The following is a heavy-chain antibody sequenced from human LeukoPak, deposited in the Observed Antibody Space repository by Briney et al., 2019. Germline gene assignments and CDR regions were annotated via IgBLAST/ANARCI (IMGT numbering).Heavy chain of an antibody. CDR1: GYTFTMYY. CDR3: AREPRGGLSGDLGGLFASYYTYYYMDV. D-gene: IGHD3-16*01. CDR2: INPSDGAT. Sequence: GASVKVSCKASGYTFTMYYTHWVRQAPGQGLEWMGMINPSDGATTYAQRFQGRVTMTRDMSTTTVYMDLRSLRSDDTAVYFCAREPRGGLSGDLGGLFASYYTYYYMDVWGRGTTVTVSS. V-gene: IGHV1-46*01. J-gene: IGHJ6*03.